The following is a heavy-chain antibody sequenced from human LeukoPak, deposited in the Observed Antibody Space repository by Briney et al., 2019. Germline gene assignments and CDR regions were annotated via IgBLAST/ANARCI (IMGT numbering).Heavy chain of an antibody. J-gene: IGHJ4*02. CDR3: ARDVVPYNYDSSGPLGY. CDR2: ISSSGSTI. CDR1: GFTFSSYE. D-gene: IGHD3-22*01. Sequence: AGGSLRLSCAASGFTFSSYEMNWVRQAPGKGLEWVSYISSSGSTIYYADSVKGRFTISRDNAKNSLYLQMNSLRAEDTAVYYCARDVVPYNYDSSGPLGYWGQGTLVTVSS. V-gene: IGHV3-48*03.